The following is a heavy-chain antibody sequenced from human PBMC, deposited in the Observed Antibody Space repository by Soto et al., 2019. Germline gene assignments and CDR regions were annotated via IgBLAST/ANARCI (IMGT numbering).Heavy chain of an antibody. CDR1: GHTFTSSG. V-gene: IGHV1-18*01. CDR2: ISAYNGNT. CDR3: AREGTTLYYFDY. J-gene: IGHJ4*02. Sequence: GASVKVSCKASGHTFTSSGISWVRQAPGQGLEWMGWISAYNGNTNYAQKLQGRVTMTTDTSTTTAYMELRNLRSDDTAVYYCAREGTTLYYFDYWGQGTLVTVSS. D-gene: IGHD4-17*01.